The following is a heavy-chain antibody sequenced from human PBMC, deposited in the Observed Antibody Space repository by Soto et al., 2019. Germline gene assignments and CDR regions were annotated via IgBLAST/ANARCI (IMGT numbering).Heavy chain of an antibody. CDR3: AKEGRYSSSRGYFDY. CDR1: GFTFSSYG. Sequence: EVQLLESGGGLVQPGGSLRLSCAASGFTFSSYGMSWVRQAPGKGLEWVSGISGSGGSTYYADSVKGRFTISRDNPKNTRYLQMNSLRAADTAVYYCAKEGRYSSSRGYFDYWGQGTLVTVSS. J-gene: IGHJ4*02. CDR2: ISGSGGST. V-gene: IGHV3-23*01. D-gene: IGHD6-13*01.